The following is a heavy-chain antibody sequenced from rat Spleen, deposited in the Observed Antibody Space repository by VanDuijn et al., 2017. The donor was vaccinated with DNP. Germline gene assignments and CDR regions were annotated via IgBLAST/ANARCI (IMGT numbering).Heavy chain of an antibody. D-gene: IGHD2-3*01. J-gene: IGHJ2*01. Sequence: EVQLVESGGGLVQPGRSLKLSCAASGITFSDYYMAWVRQVPTKGLEWVASISYDGGSTNYRDSVKGRFTISRDNGKTTLYLQMDSLRSEDTATYYCARRIYPSYHFDYWGQGVMVTVSS. CDR1: GITFSDYY. V-gene: IGHV5-7*01. CDR3: ARRIYPSYHFDY. CDR2: ISYDGGST.